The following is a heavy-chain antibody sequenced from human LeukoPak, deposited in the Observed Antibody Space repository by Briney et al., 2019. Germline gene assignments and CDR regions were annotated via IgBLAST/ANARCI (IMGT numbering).Heavy chain of an antibody. CDR2: ISSSSSYI. CDR3: GRMGGRHVWGETYYYYYYMDV. Sequence: TGGSLRLSCAASGFTFSSYSMNWVRQAPGKGLDWVSSISSSSSYIYYADAVKGRFTISRDNAKNSLYLQMNRLRAEDTAVYYCGRMGGRHVWGETYYYYYYMDVWGKGTTVTISS. D-gene: IGHD3-16*01. CDR1: GFTFSSYS. J-gene: IGHJ6*03. V-gene: IGHV3-21*01.